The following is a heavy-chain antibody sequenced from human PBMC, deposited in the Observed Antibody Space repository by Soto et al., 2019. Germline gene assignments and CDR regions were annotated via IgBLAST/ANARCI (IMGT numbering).Heavy chain of an antibody. CDR3: VRHAXLTSVTANVGYYYGLDI. CDR2: IGSSGGGT. V-gene: IGHV3-23*01. CDR1: GFTLSSYD. D-gene: IGHD4-4*01. Sequence: GGSLRLSCGASGFTLSSYDMSWVRLAPGKGLEWVSVIGSSGGGTYYADSVKGRFTISRDNSKLYLQMSRLRAEDTALYMCVRHAXLTSVTANVGYYYGLDIWGQGTTVTVSS. J-gene: IGHJ6*02.